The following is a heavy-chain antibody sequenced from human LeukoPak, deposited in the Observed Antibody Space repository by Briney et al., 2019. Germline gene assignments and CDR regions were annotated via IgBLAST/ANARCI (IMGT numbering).Heavy chain of an antibody. D-gene: IGHD5-18*01. CDR1: GGSISSYY. J-gene: IGHJ4*02. CDR3: ARGGDSYGFVH. V-gene: IGHV4-59*01. Sequence: SETLSLTCTVSGGSISSYYWSWVRQPPGKRLEWIGCFYYSGSTNYNPSLKSRVTISVDTSKNQFSLKLSSVTAADTAVYYCARGGDSYGFVHWGQGTLVTVSS. CDR2: FYYSGST.